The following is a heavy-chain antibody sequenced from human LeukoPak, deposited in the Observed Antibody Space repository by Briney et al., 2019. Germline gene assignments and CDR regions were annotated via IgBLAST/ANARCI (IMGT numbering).Heavy chain of an antibody. V-gene: IGHV4-39*01. CDR3: ARHYSEWSNXXXP. J-gene: IGHJ5*02. Sequence: KPSETLSLTCTVSGGSISSSSYYWGWIRQPPGKGLEWIGSIYYSGSTYYNPSLKSRVTISVDASKNQFSLKPSSVTAADTAVYYCARHYSEWSNXXXPWXQGTLVTVSS. CDR2: IYYSGST. D-gene: IGHD3-3*01. CDR1: GGSISSSSYY.